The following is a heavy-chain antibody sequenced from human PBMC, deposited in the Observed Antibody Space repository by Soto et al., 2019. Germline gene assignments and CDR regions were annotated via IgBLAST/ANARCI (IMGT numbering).Heavy chain of an antibody. Sequence: EVQLVESGGGPVKPGGSLRLSCAASGFIFSSYTMHWVRQAPGKGLEWVSSISSSSSHIYSTDSVKGRFTISRDNAKDSLHLQMNSLRAEDTAVYYCARPRSYGKINPFDYWGQGTLVTVSS. CDR1: GFIFSSYT. CDR2: ISSSSSHI. J-gene: IGHJ4*02. D-gene: IGHD3-16*01. CDR3: ARPRSYGKINPFDY. V-gene: IGHV3-21*01.